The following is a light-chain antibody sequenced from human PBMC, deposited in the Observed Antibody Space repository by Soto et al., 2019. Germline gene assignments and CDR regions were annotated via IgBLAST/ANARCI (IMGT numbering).Light chain of an antibody. V-gene: IGLV3-1*01. J-gene: IGLJ2*01. CDR2: EDN. CDR3: HSWDSITAA. Sequence: SYELTQPPSVSVSPGQTASITCSGDELGDKHASWCQQKPGQSPVLVIYEDNKRPSGIPERFSGSKSGNTATLTISGTQTLDEADYYCHSWDSITAAFGGGTKPTVL. CDR1: ELGDKH.